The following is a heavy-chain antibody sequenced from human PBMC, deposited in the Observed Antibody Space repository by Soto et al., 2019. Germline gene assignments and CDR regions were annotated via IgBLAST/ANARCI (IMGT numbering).Heavy chain of an antibody. CDR1: GGSISSSSYY. Sequence: QLQLQESGPGLVKPSETLSLTCTVSGGSISSSSYYWGWIRQPPGKGLEWIGSIYYSGSTYYNPSLKSRVTISVDTSKNQFSLKLSSVTAADTAVYYCARITTSNWYFDLWGRGTLVTVSS. CDR3: ARITTSNWYFDL. CDR2: IYYSGST. V-gene: IGHV4-39*01. J-gene: IGHJ2*01. D-gene: IGHD3-3*01.